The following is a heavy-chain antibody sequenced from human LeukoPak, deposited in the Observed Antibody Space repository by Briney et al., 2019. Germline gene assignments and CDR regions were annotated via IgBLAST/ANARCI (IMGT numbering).Heavy chain of an antibody. CDR3: ARGGNGWFFDD. D-gene: IGHD6-19*01. CDR2: VNGYNGNT. J-gene: IGHJ4*02. Sequence: ASVKVSCKASGYSFTNYGISWVRQAPGQGLEWVGWVNGYNGNTNYAQKVQDRVTMTTDTSKSTAYMELRSLRSDDTAVYYCARGGNGWFFDDWGQGTLVTVSS. V-gene: IGHV1-18*01. CDR1: GYSFTNYG.